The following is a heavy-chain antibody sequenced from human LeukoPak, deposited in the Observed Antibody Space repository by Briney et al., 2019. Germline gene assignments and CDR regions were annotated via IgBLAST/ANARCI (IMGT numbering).Heavy chain of an antibody. CDR1: GFTFSSYA. CDR2: ISSNGGST. D-gene: IGHD3-10*01. V-gene: IGHV3-64*01. Sequence: GGSLRLSCAASGFTFSSYAMHWVRQAPGKGLEYVSAISSNGGSTYYANSVKGRFTISRDNSKNTLYLQMGSLRAEDMAVYYCARDRITMVRGVLWRGYFDYWGQGTLVPVSS. J-gene: IGHJ4*02. CDR3: ARDRITMVRGVLWRGYFDY.